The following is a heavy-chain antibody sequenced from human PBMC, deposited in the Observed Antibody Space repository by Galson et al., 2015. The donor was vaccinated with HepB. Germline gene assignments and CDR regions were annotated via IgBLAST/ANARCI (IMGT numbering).Heavy chain of an antibody. CDR3: AATRSGSYQHLDY. CDR1: GGSFSGYY. D-gene: IGHD3-10*01. Sequence: ETLSLTCAVYGGSFSGYYWSWIRQPPGKGLEWIGEIYHSGSTNYNPSLKSRVTISVDTSKNQFSLKLSSVTAADTAVYYCAATRSGSYQHLDYWGQGTLVTVSS. V-gene: IGHV4-34*01. J-gene: IGHJ4*02. CDR2: IYHSGST.